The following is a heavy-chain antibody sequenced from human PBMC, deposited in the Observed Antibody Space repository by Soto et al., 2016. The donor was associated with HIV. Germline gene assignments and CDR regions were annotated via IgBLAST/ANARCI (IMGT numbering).Heavy chain of an antibody. D-gene: IGHD6-19*01. J-gene: IGHJ5*02. V-gene: IGHV3-7*04. CDR3: TRPLIGMVAVP. CDR2: INQDGSER. CDR1: GVNLYNYG. Sequence: EVQLVESGGTLVHPGGSLTLSCAASGVNLYNYGMSWVRQSPGKGLEWVANINQDGSERYYMESVKGRFIVSRDNTKNSLYLTNEQPESRRHRSILCTRPLIGMVAVPWGQGTLVTVSS.